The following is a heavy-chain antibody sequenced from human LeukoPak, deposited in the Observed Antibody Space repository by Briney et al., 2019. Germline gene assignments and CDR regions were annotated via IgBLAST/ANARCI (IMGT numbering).Heavy chain of an antibody. CDR2: IIPIFGTA. V-gene: IGHV1-69*13. Sequence: SVKVSCKASGYTFTSNYIHWVRQAPGQGLEWMGGIIPIFGTANYAQKFQGRVTITADESTSTAYMELSSLRSEDTAVYYCARGYYDYVWGSYRPFDYWGQGTLVTVSS. CDR1: GYTFTSNY. CDR3: ARGYYDYVWGSYRPFDY. J-gene: IGHJ4*02. D-gene: IGHD3-16*02.